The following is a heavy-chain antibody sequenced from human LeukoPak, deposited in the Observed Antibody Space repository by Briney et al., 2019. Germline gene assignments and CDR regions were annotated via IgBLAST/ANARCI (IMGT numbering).Heavy chain of an antibody. CDR2: IYHSGST. CDR1: GYSISSGYY. V-gene: IGHV4-38-2*02. Sequence: SETLSLTCTVSGYSISSGYYWGWIRPPPEKGLEWIGIIYHSGSTYYNPPLKSRVTISVDTSKNQFSLKLSSVTAADTAVYYCARQYCIAAAGNECDWFDPWGQGSLVTVSS. J-gene: IGHJ5*02. CDR3: ARQYCIAAAGNECDWFDP. D-gene: IGHD6-13*01.